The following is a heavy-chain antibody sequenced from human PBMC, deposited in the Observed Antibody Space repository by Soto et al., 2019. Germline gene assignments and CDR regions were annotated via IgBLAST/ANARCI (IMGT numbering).Heavy chain of an antibody. CDR3: AKETTPMIGYY. V-gene: IGHV3-23*01. CDR2: IGTGFDT. J-gene: IGHJ4*02. D-gene: IGHD3-10*02. Sequence: PGGSLRLSCAASGFTFNKYAMTWVRQAPGKGLEWVSTIGTGFDTFYADSVKGRFTISRDNSKNTVFMQMNSLRAEDTAIYYCAKETTPMIGYYWGQGTLVTVSS. CDR1: GFTFNKYA.